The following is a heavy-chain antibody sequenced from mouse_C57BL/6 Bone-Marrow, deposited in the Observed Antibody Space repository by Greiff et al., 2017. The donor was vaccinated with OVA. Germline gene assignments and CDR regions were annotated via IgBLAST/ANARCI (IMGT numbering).Heavy chain of an antibody. CDR3: APITTVVEYFDV. CDR1: GYAFSSSW. CDR2: IYPGDGDT. Sequence: VQLQQSGPELVKPGASVKISCKASGYAFSSSWMNWVKQRPGKGLEWIGRIYPGDGDTNYNGKFKGKATLTADKSSSTAYMQLSSLTSEDSAVYFCAPITTVVEYFDVWGTGTTVTVSS. V-gene: IGHV1-82*01. J-gene: IGHJ1*03. D-gene: IGHD1-1*01.